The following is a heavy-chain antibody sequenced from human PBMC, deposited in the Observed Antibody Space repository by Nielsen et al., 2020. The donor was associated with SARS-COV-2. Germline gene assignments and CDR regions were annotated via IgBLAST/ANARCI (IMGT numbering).Heavy chain of an antibody. Sequence: LRLSCAVSGGSISSGDYYWSWIRQPPGKGLEWIGYIYYSGSTYYNPSLKSRVTTSVDTSKNQFSLKLSSVTAADTALYYCARGLDSYYYDSSGSEGAFDIWGQGTMVTVSS. CDR1: GGSISSGDYY. J-gene: IGHJ3*02. V-gene: IGHV4-30-4*01. CDR2: IYYSGST. CDR3: ARGLDSYYYDSSGSEGAFDI. D-gene: IGHD3-22*01.